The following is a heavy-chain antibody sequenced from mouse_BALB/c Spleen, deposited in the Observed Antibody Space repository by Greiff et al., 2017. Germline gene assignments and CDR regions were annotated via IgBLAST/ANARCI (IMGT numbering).Heavy chain of an antibody. CDR1: GFTFSSYY. CDR2: INSNGGST. CDR3: ARRNPAYPYWYFDV. J-gene: IGHJ1*01. V-gene: IGHV5-6-2*01. Sequence: EVKLMESGGGLVKLGGSLKLSCAASGFTFSSYYMSWVRQTPEKRLELVAAINSNGGSTYYPDTVKGRFTISRDNAKNTLYLQMSSLKSEDTALYYCARRNPAYPYWYFDVWGAGTTVTVSS.